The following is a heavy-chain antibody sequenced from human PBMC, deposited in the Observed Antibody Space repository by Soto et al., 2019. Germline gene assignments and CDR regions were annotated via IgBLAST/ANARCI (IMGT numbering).Heavy chain of an antibody. Sequence: PSETLSLTCTVSGGSISSSSYYWGWIRQPPGKGLEWIGSIYYSGSTYYNPSLKSRVTISVDTSKNQFSLKLSSVTAADTAVYYCASIVVVTAIYYYGMDVWGQGTTVTVSS. CDR2: IYYSGST. D-gene: IGHD2-21*02. CDR3: ASIVVVTAIYYYGMDV. CDR1: GGSISSSSYY. J-gene: IGHJ6*02. V-gene: IGHV4-39*01.